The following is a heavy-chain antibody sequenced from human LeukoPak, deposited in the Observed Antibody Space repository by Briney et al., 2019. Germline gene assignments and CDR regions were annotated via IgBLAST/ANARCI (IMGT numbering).Heavy chain of an antibody. CDR3: ARGPYRRGSSPNSYYFDY. V-gene: IGHV4-34*01. Sequence: SETLSLTCAVSGGSFSGYYWSWIRQPPGKGLEWIGEINHSGSTNYNPSLKSRVTISVDTSKNQFSLKLSSVTAADTAVYYCARGPYRRGSSPNSYYFDYWGQGTLVTVSS. D-gene: IGHD6-13*01. CDR2: INHSGST. J-gene: IGHJ4*02. CDR1: GGSFSGYY.